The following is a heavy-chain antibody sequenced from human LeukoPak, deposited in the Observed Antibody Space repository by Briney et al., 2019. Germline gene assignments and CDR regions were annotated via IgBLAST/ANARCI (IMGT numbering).Heavy chain of an antibody. CDR2: ISGSGGST. Sequence: GGSLRLSCSASGFSFSSNAMTWVRQAPGKGLEWVSGISGSGGSTYYADAVKGRFAISRDNSKNTLYLQMNSLRAEDTAIYYCAKAGRSHPADYWGQGTLVTVSS. V-gene: IGHV3-23*01. J-gene: IGHJ4*02. D-gene: IGHD1-26*01. CDR1: GFSFSSNA. CDR3: AKAGRSHPADY.